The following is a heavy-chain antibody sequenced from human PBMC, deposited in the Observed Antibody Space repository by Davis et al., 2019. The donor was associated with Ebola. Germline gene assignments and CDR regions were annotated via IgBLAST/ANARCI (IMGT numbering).Heavy chain of an antibody. V-gene: IGHV1-18*04. CDR1: DYISISYG. Sequence: ASVQVSCNASDYISISYGITWVRQAPGQGLAWMGWISAYNGNTNYAQKFQGRVTMTRENSMSTAYMELSSLRSEDTAVYFCARGGVAYSDLDYWGQGTLVAVSS. D-gene: IGHD2-21*01. CDR2: ISAYNGNT. CDR3: ARGGVAYSDLDY. J-gene: IGHJ4*02.